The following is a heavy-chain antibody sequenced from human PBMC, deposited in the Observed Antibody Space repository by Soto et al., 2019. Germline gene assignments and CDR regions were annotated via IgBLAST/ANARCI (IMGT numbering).Heavy chain of an antibody. CDR2: MNPNSGNT. Sequence: ASVKVSCKASGYTFTSYDINWVRQATGQGLEWMGWMNPNSGNTGYAQKFQGRVTMTRNTSISTAYMELSSLRSEDTAVYYCARGWGLSSGLSKWGYYYYYDMYFWSRGSTVTVS. CDR3: ARGWGLSSGLSKWGYYYYYDMYF. D-gene: IGHD6-19*01. V-gene: IGHV1-8*01. CDR1: GYTFTSYD. J-gene: IGHJ6*02.